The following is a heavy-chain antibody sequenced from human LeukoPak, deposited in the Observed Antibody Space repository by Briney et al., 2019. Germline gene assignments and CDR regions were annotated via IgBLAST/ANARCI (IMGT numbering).Heavy chain of an antibody. J-gene: IGHJ4*02. V-gene: IGHV1-24*01. CDR1: GYTLTELS. D-gene: IGHD4-17*01. Sequence: ASVKVSCKVSGYTLTELSMHWVRQAPGKGLEWMGGFDPEDGETIYAQKFQGRVTMTEDTSTDTAYMELSSLRSEDTAVYYCASMTTVSGYFDYWGQGTLVTVSS. CDR3: ASMTTVSGYFDY. CDR2: FDPEDGET.